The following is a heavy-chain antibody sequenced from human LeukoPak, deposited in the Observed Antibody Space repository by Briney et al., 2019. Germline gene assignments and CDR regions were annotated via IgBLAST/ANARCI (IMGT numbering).Heavy chain of an antibody. CDR1: GGSFSGYY. J-gene: IGHJ6*03. CDR2: INHSGST. V-gene: IGHV4-34*01. D-gene: IGHD1-1*01. Sequence: SETLSLTCAVYGGSFSGYYWSWIRQPPGKGLEWIGEINHSGSTNYNPSLKSRVTISVDTSKNQFSLKLRSLTAADTAVYYCARGRVSSSTWYSTYYYYFYMDVWGKGTTVTVSS. CDR3: ARGRVSSSTWYSTYYYYFYMDV.